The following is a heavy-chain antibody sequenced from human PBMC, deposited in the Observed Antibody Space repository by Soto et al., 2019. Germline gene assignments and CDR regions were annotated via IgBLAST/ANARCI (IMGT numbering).Heavy chain of an antibody. V-gene: IGHV3-23*01. CDR3: ARSPSYSSGWYVLVY. CDR1: GFGFTFSTSA. Sequence: PGGSLRLSCAASGFGFTFSTSAMSWVRQAPGKGLEWVSTFRESGGTTHYANSVKGRFTISRDNAKNSLYLQMNSLRAEDTAVYYCARSPSYSSGWYVLVYWGQGTLVTVSS. CDR2: FRESGGTT. J-gene: IGHJ4*02. D-gene: IGHD6-19*01.